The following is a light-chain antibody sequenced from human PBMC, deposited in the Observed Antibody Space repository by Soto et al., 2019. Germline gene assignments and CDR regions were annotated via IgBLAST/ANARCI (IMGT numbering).Light chain of an antibody. V-gene: IGLV2-14*01. CDR3: SSYTTSNTRQIV. CDR1: SSDVVGYNY. Sequence: QSALTQPASVSGSPGQSITISCTGTSSDVVGYNYVSWYQQHPGKAPKFMIYDVSNRPSGVSNRFSGSKSGNTASLTISGLQVEDEADYYCSSYTTSNTRQIVFGTGTKVTVL. CDR2: DVS. J-gene: IGLJ1*01.